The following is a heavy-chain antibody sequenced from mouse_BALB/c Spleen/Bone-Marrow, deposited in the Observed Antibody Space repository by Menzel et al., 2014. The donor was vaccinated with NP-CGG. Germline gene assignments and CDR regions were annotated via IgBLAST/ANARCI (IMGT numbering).Heavy chain of an antibody. V-gene: IGHV7-3*02. CDR1: GFTFTDYY. J-gene: IGHJ2*01. CDR3: ARDGYDDY. D-gene: IGHD2-2*01. CDR2: IRNKANGYTT. Sequence: EVHLVESGGGLVQPGGSLRLSCAPSGFTFTDYYMSWVRQPPGKALEWLGFIRNKANGYTTEYSASVKGRFSISRDSSQSILYLQMNTLRAEDSATYYCARDGYDDYWGQGTTLTVSS.